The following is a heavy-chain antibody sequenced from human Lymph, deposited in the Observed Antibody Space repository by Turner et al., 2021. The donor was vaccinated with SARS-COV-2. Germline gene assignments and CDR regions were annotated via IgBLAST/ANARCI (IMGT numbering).Heavy chain of an antibody. D-gene: IGHD2-15*01. Sequence: QVQLVESGGGVVQPGRSLRLSCAASRFTFSSYAMHWVRQAPGKGLEWVALISYDGSNKYYADSVKGRFTISRDNSKNTLYLQMNSLRAEDTAVYYCARDGGGNFNYWGQGTLVTVSS. CDR1: RFTFSSYA. CDR3: ARDGGGNFNY. CDR2: ISYDGSNK. J-gene: IGHJ4*02. V-gene: IGHV3-30-3*01.